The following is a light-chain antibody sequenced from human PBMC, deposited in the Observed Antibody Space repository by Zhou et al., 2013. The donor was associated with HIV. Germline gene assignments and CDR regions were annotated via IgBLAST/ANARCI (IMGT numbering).Light chain of an antibody. Sequence: DIQMTQSPSSLSASVGDTVTISCRASQFINSWLAWYQHKQGSAPRPLIFGASTLQRGVPSRFSGSGSGTNFTLAISGLQPEDIATYYCQHYDNLPRTFGQGTRLEIK. CDR3: QHYDNLPRT. J-gene: IGKJ5*01. CDR2: GAS. CDR1: QFINSW. V-gene: IGKV1D-16*01.